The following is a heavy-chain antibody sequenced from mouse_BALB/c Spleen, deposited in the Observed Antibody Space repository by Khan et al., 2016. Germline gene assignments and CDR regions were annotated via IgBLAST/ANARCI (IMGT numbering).Heavy chain of an antibody. CDR3: ERGTSGTNAMDY. CDR1: GYSITSGYS. V-gene: IGHV3-1*02. J-gene: IGHJ4*01. Sequence: VQLQQSGPDLVKPSQSLSLTCTVTGYSITSGYSWHWIRQFPGNKLEWMGYIHYSGSTNYNPSLTSRISITRDTSKNQFFLQLNSVTTEDTATYYCERGTSGTNAMDYWGQGTSVTVSS. CDR2: IHYSGST. D-gene: IGHD3-3*01.